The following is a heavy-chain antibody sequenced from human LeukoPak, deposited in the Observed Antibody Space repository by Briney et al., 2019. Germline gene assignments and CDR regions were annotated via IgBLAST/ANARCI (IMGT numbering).Heavy chain of an antibody. CDR3: ARRDYDWFDP. V-gene: IGHV5-51*01. J-gene: IGHJ5*02. CDR2: IYPGDSDT. CDR1: GYSFTTYW. Sequence: GESLKISCKASGYSFTTYWIGWVRQMPGEGPEWMGIIYPGDSDTRYSPSFQGQVTISADKSISTAYLQWSSLKASDTAMYYCARRDYDWFDPWGQGTLVTVSS. D-gene: IGHD3-16*01.